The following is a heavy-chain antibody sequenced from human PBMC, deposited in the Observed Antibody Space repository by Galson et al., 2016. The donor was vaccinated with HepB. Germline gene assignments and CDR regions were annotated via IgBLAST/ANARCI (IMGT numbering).Heavy chain of an antibody. V-gene: IGHV4-30-2*01. J-gene: IGHJ1*01. Sequence: TLSLTCTVTGDSTTGGGHSWSWIRQPPGKGLEWIGYIYHSGSTYYNPSLKGRVALSVDRSKNRFSLRLNSVTAADTAVYSCARIPDGGDPGYFQHWGQGTLVTVSS. D-gene: IGHD2-21*02. CDR2: IYHSGST. CDR1: GDSTTGGGHS. CDR3: ARIPDGGDPGYFQH.